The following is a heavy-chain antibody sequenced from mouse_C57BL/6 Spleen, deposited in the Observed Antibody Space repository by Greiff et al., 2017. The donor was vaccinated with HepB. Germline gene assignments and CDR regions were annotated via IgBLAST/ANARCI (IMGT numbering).Heavy chain of an antibody. CDR1: GYTFTSYW. CDR3: ARRAYGNYGPYYFDY. D-gene: IGHD2-1*01. Sequence: QVQLQQPGAELVMPGASVKLSCKASGYTFTSYWMHWVKQRPGQGLEWIGEIDPSDSYTNYNQKFKGKSTLTVDKSSSTAYMKLSSLTSEDSAVYYCARRAYGNYGPYYFDYWGQGTTLTVSS. V-gene: IGHV1-69*01. J-gene: IGHJ2*01. CDR2: IDPSDSYT.